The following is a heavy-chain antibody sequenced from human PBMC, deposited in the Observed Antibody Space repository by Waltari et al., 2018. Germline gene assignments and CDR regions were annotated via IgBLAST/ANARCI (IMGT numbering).Heavy chain of an antibody. Sequence: QVQLVESGGGVVQPGGSLRLSCAASGFTFSSYGMHWVRQAPGKGLEWVAFIRYDGSNKYYADSVKGRFTISRDNSKNTLYLQMNSLRAEDTAVYYCATLEFLGWLSLQNDYWGQGTLVTVSS. CDR3: ATLEFLGWLSLQNDY. D-gene: IGHD3-3*01. V-gene: IGHV3-30*02. CDR2: IRYDGSNK. J-gene: IGHJ4*02. CDR1: GFTFSSYG.